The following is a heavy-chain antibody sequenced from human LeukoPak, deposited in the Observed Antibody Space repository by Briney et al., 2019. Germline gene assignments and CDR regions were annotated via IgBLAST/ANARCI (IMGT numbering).Heavy chain of an antibody. CDR3: AKPNGCSSTSGYTEAFDS. Sequence: GRSLRLSCVASGFIFCSYGMHWVRQAPGKGLEWVAVISYDGSNKYYADSVKGRFTISRDNSKNTLYLQMNSLRAEDTAVYYCAKPNGCSSTSGYTEAFDSWGQGTMVTVSS. CDR1: GFIFCSYG. D-gene: IGHD2-2*02. J-gene: IGHJ3*02. CDR2: ISYDGSNK. V-gene: IGHV3-30*18.